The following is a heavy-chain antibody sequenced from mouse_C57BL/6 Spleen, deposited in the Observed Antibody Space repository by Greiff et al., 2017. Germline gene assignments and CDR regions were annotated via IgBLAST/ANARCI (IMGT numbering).Heavy chain of an antibody. CDR3: ASGGGFPFAY. CDR1: GYTFTSYW. V-gene: IGHV1-61*01. Sequence: VQLQQSGAELVRPGSSVKLSCKASGYTFTSYWMDWVKQRPGQGLEWIGNIYPSDSETHYNQKFKDKATLTVDKPSSTAYMQLSSLTSEDSAVYYCASGGGFPFAYWGQGTLVTVSA. CDR2: IYPSDSET. J-gene: IGHJ3*01.